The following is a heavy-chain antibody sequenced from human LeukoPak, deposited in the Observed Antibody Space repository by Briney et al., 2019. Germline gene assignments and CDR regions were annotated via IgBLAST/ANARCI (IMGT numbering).Heavy chain of an antibody. Sequence: AGGSLRLSCSASGFIFNNYAMSWVRQAPGKGLEWVSVISGTGGFTYYADSVKGRFTISRDNSRNTLYLQMNSLRGEDTAIYYCAKGEGFGSGYYRIFDYWGQGNLVTVSS. CDR3: AKGEGFGSGYYRIFDY. CDR1: GFIFNNYA. D-gene: IGHD3-22*01. V-gene: IGHV3-23*01. CDR2: ISGTGGFT. J-gene: IGHJ4*02.